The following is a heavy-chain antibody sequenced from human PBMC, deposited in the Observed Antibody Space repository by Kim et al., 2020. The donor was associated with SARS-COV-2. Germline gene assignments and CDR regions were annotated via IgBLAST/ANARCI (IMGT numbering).Heavy chain of an antibody. D-gene: IGHD3-10*01. Sequence: GGSLRLSCAASGFTFSNAWMSWVRQAPGKGLEWVGRIKSKTDGGTTDYAAPVKGRFTISRDDSKNTLYLQMNSLKTEDTAVYYCTTGDYYGSGSYYMRGDYYYGMDVWGQGTTVTVSS. CDR1: GFTFSNAW. V-gene: IGHV3-15*01. J-gene: IGHJ6*02. CDR3: TTGDYYGSGSYYMRGDYYYGMDV. CDR2: IKSKTDGGTT.